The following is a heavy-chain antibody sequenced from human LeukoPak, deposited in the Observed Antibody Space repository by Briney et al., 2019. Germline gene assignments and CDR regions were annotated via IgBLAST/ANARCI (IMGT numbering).Heavy chain of an antibody. J-gene: IGHJ4*02. D-gene: IGHD6-19*01. Sequence: ASVKVSCKASGGTFSSYAISWVRQAPGQGLEWMGRIIPILGIANYAQKFQGRVTITADKSTSTAYMELSSLRSEDTAVYYCARAPVAASYYFDYWGQGTLVTVSS. V-gene: IGHV1-69*04. CDR2: IIPILGIA. CDR3: ARAPVAASYYFDY. CDR1: GGTFSSYA.